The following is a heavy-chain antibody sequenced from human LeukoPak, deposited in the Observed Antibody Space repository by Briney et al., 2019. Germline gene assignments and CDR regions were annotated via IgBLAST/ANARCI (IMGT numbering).Heavy chain of an antibody. CDR3: ARGRFNYFDSNGHDAFDI. Sequence: GASVKVSCKASGYTFTGYYIHWVRQAPGQGLEWLGWIIPNSGGTNYAQEFQGRVTMTRDTSISTAFMELSRLTSDDTAVYYCARGRFNYFDSNGHDAFDIWGQGTMVTVSS. V-gene: IGHV1-2*02. CDR1: GYTFTGYY. J-gene: IGHJ3*02. CDR2: IIPNSGGT. D-gene: IGHD3-22*01.